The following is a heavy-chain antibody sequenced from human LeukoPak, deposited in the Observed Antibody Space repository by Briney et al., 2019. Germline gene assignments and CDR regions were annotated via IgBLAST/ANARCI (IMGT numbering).Heavy chain of an antibody. CDR3: TTPLGYCSGGSCYSAFDI. Sequence: PGGSLRLSCIGSGFTFGDYGMSWVRQAPGKGLEGVGFIRSKAYGGTTEYSASVKGRFTISRDDSKSIAYLQMNSLKTEDTAVYYCTTPLGYCSGGSCYSAFDIWGQGTMVTVSS. D-gene: IGHD2-15*01. J-gene: IGHJ3*02. V-gene: IGHV3-49*04. CDR1: GFTFGDYG. CDR2: IRSKAYGGTT.